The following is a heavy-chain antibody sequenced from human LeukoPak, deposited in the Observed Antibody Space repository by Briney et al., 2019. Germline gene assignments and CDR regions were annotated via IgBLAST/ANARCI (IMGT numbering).Heavy chain of an antibody. CDR1: GGSISDNDW. V-gene: IGHV4-4*02. Sequence: SGTLSLTCAVSGGSISDNDWWTWIRQSPGKGLEWIADAYHSGSTTYNPSLRSRVTISLDKSKKQVSLKLNSVTATDTAMYYCAKVDIMTTPGAFAVWGQGTMVTVSS. J-gene: IGHJ3*01. D-gene: IGHD1-1*01. CDR2: AYHSGST. CDR3: AKVDIMTTPGAFAV.